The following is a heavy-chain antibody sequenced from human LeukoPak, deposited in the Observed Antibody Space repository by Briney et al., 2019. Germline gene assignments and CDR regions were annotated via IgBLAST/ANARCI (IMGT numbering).Heavy chain of an antibody. Sequence: ASVKVSCKASGYTFTSYDINWVRQATGQGLEWRGWMNPNSGNTGYAKKFQGRVTMTRNTSISTAYMELSSLRSEDTAVYYCARAEPAAAGTEYWGQGTLVTVSS. V-gene: IGHV1-8*01. D-gene: IGHD6-13*01. CDR2: MNPNSGNT. CDR1: GYTFTSYD. CDR3: ARAEPAAAGTEY. J-gene: IGHJ4*02.